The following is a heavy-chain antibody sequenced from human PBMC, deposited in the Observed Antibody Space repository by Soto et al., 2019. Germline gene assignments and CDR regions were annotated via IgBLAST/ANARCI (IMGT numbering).Heavy chain of an antibody. CDR1: GFTFSSYA. CDR2: LTGNGVST. V-gene: IGHV3-23*01. J-gene: IGHJ4*02. D-gene: IGHD2-15*01. CDR3: ERVYCSAASCQYFDY. Sequence: EVQLLESGGDLVQPGGSLRLSCAASGFTFSSYAMSWVRQAPGKGLEWVSSLTGNGVSTFYADSMKGRFTISRDNSKNTLYLQMDSLRAEDTAVYYCERVYCSAASCQYFDYWGKGTLVTVSS.